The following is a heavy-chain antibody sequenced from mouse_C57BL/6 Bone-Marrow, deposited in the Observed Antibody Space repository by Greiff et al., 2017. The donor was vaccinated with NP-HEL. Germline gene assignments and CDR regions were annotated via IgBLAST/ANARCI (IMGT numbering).Heavy chain of an antibody. V-gene: IGHV1-19*01. J-gene: IGHJ2*01. D-gene: IGHD1-1*01. CDR1: GYTFTDYY. CDR2: INPYNGGT. Sequence: EVKLQESGPVLVKPGASVKMSCKASGYTFTDYYMNWVKQSHGKSLEWIGVINPYNGGTSYNQKFKGKATLTVDKSSSTAYMELNSLTSEDSAVYYCARVAFDYWGQGTTLTVSS. CDR3: ARVAFDY.